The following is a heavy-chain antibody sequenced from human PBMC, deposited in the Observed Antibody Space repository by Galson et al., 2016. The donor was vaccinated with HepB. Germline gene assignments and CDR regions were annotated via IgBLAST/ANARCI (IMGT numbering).Heavy chain of an antibody. V-gene: IGHV3-49*03. D-gene: IGHD5-18*01. CDR3: TRWVGHSYDFYYYAMDV. CDR1: GFTFGDYA. CDR2: IRSEAYGGTT. Sequence: SLRLSCAASGFTFGDYAMSWFRQAPGKGLEWVGFIRSEAYGGTTEYAASVKGRFTISRDDSKSIAYLHMNSLKTEDTAVYYCTRWVGHSYDFYYYAMDVWGQGTAVTVSS. J-gene: IGHJ6*02.